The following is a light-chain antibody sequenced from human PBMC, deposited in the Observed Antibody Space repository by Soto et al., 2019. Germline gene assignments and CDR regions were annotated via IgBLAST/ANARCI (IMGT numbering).Light chain of an antibody. J-gene: IGKJ1*01. CDR3: QQYGSSPPT. V-gene: IGKV3-20*01. CDR2: GAS. CDR1: QSVSSSY. Sequence: EIVLIQSASTLSLSPGERATISCRASQSVSSSYLAWYQQEDGQAPRLLIYGASSRATGIPDRFSGSGYGTDFNLTISRLETEDFAVYYCQQYGSSPPTFGQGTKVDIK.